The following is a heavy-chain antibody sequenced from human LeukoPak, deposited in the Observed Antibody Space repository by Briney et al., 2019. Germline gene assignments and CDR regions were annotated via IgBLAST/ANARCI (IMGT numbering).Heavy chain of an antibody. CDR1: GFTFSSYA. CDR2: ISGSGGST. J-gene: IGHJ4*02. CDR3: ARDQKRRITMVRGVIITMDY. D-gene: IGHD3-10*01. Sequence: GGSLRLSCAASGFTFSSYAMSWVRQAPGKGLEWVSAISGSGGSTYYADSVKGRFTISRDNSKNTLYLQMNSLRSDDTAVYYCARDQKRRITMVRGVIITMDYWGQGTLVTVSS. V-gene: IGHV3-23*01.